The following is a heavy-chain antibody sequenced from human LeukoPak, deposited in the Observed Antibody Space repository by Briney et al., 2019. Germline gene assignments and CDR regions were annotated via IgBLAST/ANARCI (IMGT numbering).Heavy chain of an antibody. CDR2: INPSGGST. Sequence: ASVKFSCTASGYTFTSYYMHWVRQAPGQGLEWMGIINPSGGSTSYAQKFQGRVTVTRDTSTSTVHMELSGLRSEDTAVYYCARDQEGFDYWGQGTLVTVSS. V-gene: IGHV1-46*01. CDR1: GYTFTSYY. J-gene: IGHJ4*02. CDR3: ARDQEGFDY.